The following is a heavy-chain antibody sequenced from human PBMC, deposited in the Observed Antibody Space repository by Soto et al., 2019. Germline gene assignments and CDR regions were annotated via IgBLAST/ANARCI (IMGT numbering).Heavy chain of an antibody. CDR3: ARYVAALDY. Sequence: LRLSCAASGFTFSDYYMSWIRQAPGKGLEWLSYMSDSGSTIYYADSVKGRFTISRDNAKNSLYLQMNNLRVEDSAVYYCARYVAALDYWGRGTLVTVSS. V-gene: IGHV3-11*01. J-gene: IGHJ4*02. CDR2: MSDSGSTI. CDR1: GFTFSDYY. D-gene: IGHD6-13*01.